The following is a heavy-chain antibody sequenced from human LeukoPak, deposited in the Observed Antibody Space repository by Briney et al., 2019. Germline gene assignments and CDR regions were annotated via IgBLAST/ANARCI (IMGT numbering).Heavy chain of an antibody. J-gene: IGHJ3*02. CDR2: IYYSGST. Sequence: PSETLSLTCTVSGGSISTYYWNWIRQPPGKGLEWIGYIYYSGSTNYNPSLTGRVTISVDTSKNQFSLKLSSVTAADTAVYYCAREYNYYDSSGWDAFEIWGQGTMVTGSS. CDR3: AREYNYYDSSGWDAFEI. V-gene: IGHV4-59*01. CDR1: GGSISTYY. D-gene: IGHD3-22*01.